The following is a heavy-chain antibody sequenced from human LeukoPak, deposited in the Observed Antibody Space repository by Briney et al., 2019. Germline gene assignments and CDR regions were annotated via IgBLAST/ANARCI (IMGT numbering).Heavy chain of an antibody. CDR1: GFTFSSCW. Sequence: PGGSLRLSCAASGFTFSSCWMYWVRQAPGKGLVWVSRINSDGSKTRYADSVKGRFTISRDNAKNTLYLQMNSLRAEDTAVYYCARRIESYDFWSAYYTPDYWGQGPWSPSPQ. D-gene: IGHD3-3*01. CDR2: INSDGSKT. V-gene: IGHV3-74*01. J-gene: IGHJ4*02. CDR3: ARRIESYDFWSAYYTPDY.